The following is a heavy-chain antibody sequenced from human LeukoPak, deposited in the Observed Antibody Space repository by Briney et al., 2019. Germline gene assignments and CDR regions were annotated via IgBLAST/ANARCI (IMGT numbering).Heavy chain of an antibody. J-gene: IGHJ4*02. CDR2: INHSGST. CDR1: GGSFSGYY. D-gene: IGHD3-10*01. V-gene: IGHV4-34*01. CDR3: ARIITMVRGVIAASAFDY. Sequence: SETLSLTCAVYGGSFSGYYWSWIRQPPGKGLEWIGEINHSGSTNYNPSLKSRVTISVDTSKNQFSLKLSSVTAADTAVYYCARIITMVRGVIAASAFDYWGQGTLVTVSS.